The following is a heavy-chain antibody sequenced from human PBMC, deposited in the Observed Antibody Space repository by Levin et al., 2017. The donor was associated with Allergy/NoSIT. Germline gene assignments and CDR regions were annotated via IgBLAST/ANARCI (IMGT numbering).Heavy chain of an antibody. V-gene: IGHV3-30-3*01. J-gene: IGHJ4*02. CDR2: ISHDGSSK. CDR1: GFTFNSYA. CDR3: AREKYSYGSGSYYPLDY. D-gene: IGHD3-10*01. Sequence: GESLKISCEASGFTFNSYAMHWVRQAPGKGLEWVSLISHDGSSKYYADSVKGRFTISRDSSKNTLYLQMHSLGVDDTAVYYCAREKYSYGSGSYYPLDYWGQGTLVTVSS.